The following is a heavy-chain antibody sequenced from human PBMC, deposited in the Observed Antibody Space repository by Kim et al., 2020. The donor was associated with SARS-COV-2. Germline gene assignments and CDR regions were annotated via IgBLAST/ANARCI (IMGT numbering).Heavy chain of an antibody. D-gene: IGHD3-3*01. CDR1: GFTFSSYA. CDR3: ARDRDSGDFWSGPYYYYMDV. V-gene: IGHV3-64*01. Sequence: GGSLRLSCAASGFTFSSYAMHWVRQAPGKGLEYVSAISSNGGSTYYANSVKGRFTISRDNSKNTLYLQMGSLRADDMAVYYCARDRDSGDFWSGPYYYYMDVWGKGTTVTVSS. CDR2: ISSNGGST. J-gene: IGHJ6*03.